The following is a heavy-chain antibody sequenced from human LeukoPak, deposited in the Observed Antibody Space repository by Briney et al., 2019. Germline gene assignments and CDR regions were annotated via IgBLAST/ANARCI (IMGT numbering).Heavy chain of an antibody. J-gene: IGHJ6*03. CDR1: GFTVSSNY. Sequence: GGSLRLSCAASGFTVSSNYMSWVRQAPGKGLEWVSIIYSGGSTFYADSVKGRFTISRDNSKNMLYLQMNSLRAEDTAVYYCARAPSGSYYGGGYYYYYYYMDVWGKGTTVTVSS. CDR2: IYSGGST. D-gene: IGHD1-26*01. V-gene: IGHV3-53*01. CDR3: ARAPSGSYYGGGYYYYYYYMDV.